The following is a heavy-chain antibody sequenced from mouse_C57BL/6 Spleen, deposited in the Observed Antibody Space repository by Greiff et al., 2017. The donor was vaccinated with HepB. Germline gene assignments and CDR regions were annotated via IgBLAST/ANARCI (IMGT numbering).Heavy chain of an antibody. CDR1: GYTFTSYW. CDR3: ARRKEVGSSYNWYFDV. D-gene: IGHD1-1*01. J-gene: IGHJ1*03. Sequence: QVQLQQPGAELVKPGASVKLSCKASGYTFTSYWMHWVKQRPGQGLEWIGMIHPNSGSTNYNEKFKSKATLTVDKSSSTAYMQLSSLTSEDSAVYYCARRKEVGSSYNWYFDVWGTGTTVTVSS. V-gene: IGHV1-64*01. CDR2: IHPNSGST.